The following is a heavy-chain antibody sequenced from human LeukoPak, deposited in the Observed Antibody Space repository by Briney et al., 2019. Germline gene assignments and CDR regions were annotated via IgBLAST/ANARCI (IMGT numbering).Heavy chain of an antibody. D-gene: IGHD3-10*02. Sequence: PGGSLRLSCAASGFTVSSNYMSWVRQAPGKGLEWVSYISSSDSTIYYADSVKGRFTISRDNAKNSLYLQMNSLRAEDTAVYYCAELGITMIGGVWGKGTTVTISS. CDR1: GFTVSSNY. V-gene: IGHV3-11*04. J-gene: IGHJ6*04. CDR2: ISSSDSTI. CDR3: AELGITMIGGV.